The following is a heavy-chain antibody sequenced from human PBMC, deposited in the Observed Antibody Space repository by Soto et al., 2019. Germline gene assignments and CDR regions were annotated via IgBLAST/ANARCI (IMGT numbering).Heavy chain of an antibody. J-gene: IGHJ3*02. Sequence: EVQLVESGGGLVQPGRSLRLSCAASGFTFDDYAMHWVRQAPGKGLEWVSGISWNSGSIGYADSVKGRFTISRDNAKNSLYLQMNSLRAEDTALYYCAKEGWVGVAAPYFDIWGQGTMVTVSS. CDR2: ISWNSGSI. CDR1: GFTFDDYA. V-gene: IGHV3-9*01. CDR3: AKEGWVGVAAPYFDI. D-gene: IGHD6-13*01.